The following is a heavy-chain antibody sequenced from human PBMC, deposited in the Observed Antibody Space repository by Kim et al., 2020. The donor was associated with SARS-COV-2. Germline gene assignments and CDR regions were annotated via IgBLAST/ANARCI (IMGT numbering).Heavy chain of an antibody. V-gene: IGHV1-8*01. Sequence: ASVKVSCKASGYTFPSYDIYWVRQASGQGLEWMGWMNFNSGNTGHAQKFQGRVTMTRNTSISTAYMELSSLKSEDTAVYYCAKGYAMDVWGQGTTVTVSS. CDR2: MNFNSGNT. J-gene: IGHJ6*02. CDR3: AKGYAMDV. CDR1: GYTFPSYD.